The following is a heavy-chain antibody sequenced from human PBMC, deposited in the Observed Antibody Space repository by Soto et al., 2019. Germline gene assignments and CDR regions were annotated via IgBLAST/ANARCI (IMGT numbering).Heavy chain of an antibody. CDR1: GFTFSSYG. Sequence: GGSLRLSCAASGFTFSSYGMHWVRQAPGKGLEWVAVIWYDGSNKYYADSVKGRFTISRDNSKNTLYLQMNSLRAEDTAVYYCARVSVAGTRGAFDIWGQGTMVTVSS. CDR2: IWYDGSNK. D-gene: IGHD6-19*01. CDR3: ARVSVAGTRGAFDI. J-gene: IGHJ3*02. V-gene: IGHV3-33*01.